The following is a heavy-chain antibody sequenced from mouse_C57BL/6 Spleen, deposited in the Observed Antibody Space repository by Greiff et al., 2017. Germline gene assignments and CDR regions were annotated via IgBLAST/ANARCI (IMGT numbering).Heavy chain of an antibody. CDR1: GYTFTSYW. CDR3: AIEEDDYEAFAY. V-gene: IGHV1-74*01. J-gene: IGHJ3*01. Sequence: QVQLQQPGAELVKPGASVKVSCKASGYTFTSYWMHWVKQRPGQGLEWIGRIHPSDSDTNYNQEFKGKATLTVDKSSSTAYMQLSSLTSEDSAVYYCAIEEDDYEAFAYWGQGTLVTVSA. CDR2: IHPSDSDT. D-gene: IGHD2-4*01.